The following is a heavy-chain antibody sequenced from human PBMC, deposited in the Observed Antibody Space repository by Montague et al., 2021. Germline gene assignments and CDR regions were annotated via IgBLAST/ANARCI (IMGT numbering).Heavy chain of an antibody. CDR2: VYHGGRT. V-gene: IGHV4-38-2*02. Sequence: SETLSLTRTVSRSLINSDYYWGWIRQPPGKGPEWMGSVYHGGRTXYNPSLKSRVTISVDTSNNHFSLKLSSVTAADTAMYYCARERDRYYYMDIWGKGTTITVSS. CDR1: RSLINSDYY. CDR3: ARERDRYYYMDI. J-gene: IGHJ6*03.